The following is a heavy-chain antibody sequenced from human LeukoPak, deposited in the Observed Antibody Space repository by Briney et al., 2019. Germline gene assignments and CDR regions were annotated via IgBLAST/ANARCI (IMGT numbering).Heavy chain of an antibody. V-gene: IGHV4-59*06. Sequence: SETLSLTCTVSGGSMSSYYWSWIRQHPGKGLEWIGYIYYSGSTYYNPSLKSRVTISVDTSKNQFSLKLSSVTAADTAVYYCAREMDGEAREDGWYFDLWGRGTLVTVSS. D-gene: IGHD2-8*01. CDR1: GGSMSSYY. CDR3: AREMDGEAREDGWYFDL. CDR2: IYYSGST. J-gene: IGHJ2*01.